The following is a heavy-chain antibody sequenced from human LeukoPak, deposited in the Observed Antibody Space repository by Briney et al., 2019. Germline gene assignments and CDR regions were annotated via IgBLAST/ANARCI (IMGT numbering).Heavy chain of an antibody. CDR1: GFTFSSYG. J-gene: IGHJ4*02. CDR3: ARAGNDYFDY. V-gene: IGHV3-33*01. Sequence: GGTLRLSCAASGFTFSSYGMHWVRQAPGKGLEWVAVIWYDGSNKYYADSVKGRFTISRDNTKNTLYLQMNSLRAEDTAVYYCARAGNDYFDYWGQGTLVTSSS. CDR2: IWYDGSNK.